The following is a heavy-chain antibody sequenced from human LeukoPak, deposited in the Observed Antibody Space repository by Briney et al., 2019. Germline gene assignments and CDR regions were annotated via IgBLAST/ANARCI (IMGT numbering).Heavy chain of an antibody. J-gene: IGHJ4*02. CDR2: ISAYNGNT. CDR3: AMVRGAIPLFDY. Sequence: ASVKVSCKASGYTFTSYGISWVRQAPGQGLEWMGWISAYNGNTNYAQKLQGRVTMTTDTSTSTAYMELRSLRPDDTAVYYCAMVRGAIPLFDYWGQGTLVTVSS. V-gene: IGHV1-18*01. CDR1: GYTFTSYG. D-gene: IGHD3-10*01.